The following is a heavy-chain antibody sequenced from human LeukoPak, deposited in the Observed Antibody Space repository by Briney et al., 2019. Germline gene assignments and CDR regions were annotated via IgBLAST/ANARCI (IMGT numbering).Heavy chain of an antibody. CDR3: AREDTGVAFDI. J-gene: IGHJ3*02. CDR1: RFTFSSYE. Sequence: GGSLRLSCAASRFTFSSYEMDWVRQAPGKGLEWVSYISGSGIKHYADSVKGRFTISRDNAKNSLYLQMNSLRVEDTAVYYCAREDTGVAFDIWGQGTTVTV. D-gene: IGHD2-8*01. V-gene: IGHV3-48*03. CDR2: ISGSGIK.